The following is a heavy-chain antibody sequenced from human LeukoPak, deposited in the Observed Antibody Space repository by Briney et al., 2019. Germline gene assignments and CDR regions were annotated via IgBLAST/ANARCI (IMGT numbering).Heavy chain of an antibody. CDR3: ARDLGAP. CDR1: GFTFGNYG. Sequence: PGGSLRVSCAASGFTFGNYGMSWVRQAPGKGLEWVSGISGSGGSTYYADSVKGRFTISRDNSKNTLYLQMNSLRAEDTAVYYCARDLGAPWGQGTLVTVSS. J-gene: IGHJ5*02. V-gene: IGHV3-23*01. CDR2: ISGSGGST. D-gene: IGHD4/OR15-4a*01.